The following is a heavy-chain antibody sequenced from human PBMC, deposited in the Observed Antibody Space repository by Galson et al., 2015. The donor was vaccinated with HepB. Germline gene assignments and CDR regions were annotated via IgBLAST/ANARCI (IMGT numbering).Heavy chain of an antibody. CDR1: GYTLTELS. CDR2: FDPEDGET. D-gene: IGHD4-17*01. V-gene: IGHV1-24*01. Sequence: SCKVSGYTLTELSMHWVRQAPGKGLEWMGGFDPEDGETIYAQKFQGRVTMTEDTPTDSAYMELSSLRSEDTALYYCATDYPYGAFDICGQGTMVTVSS. CDR3: ATDYPYGAFDI. J-gene: IGHJ3*02.